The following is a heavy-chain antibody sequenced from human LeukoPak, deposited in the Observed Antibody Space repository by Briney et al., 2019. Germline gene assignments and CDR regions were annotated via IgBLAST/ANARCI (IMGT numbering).Heavy chain of an antibody. CDR1: GFTFSSYP. D-gene: IGHD6-13*01. Sequence: GGSLRLSCAASGFTFSSYPLHWVRQAPGKGLEWVSGISSNGASTYYVDSVKGRFTISRDNSKNTLFLQMNSLRAEDTAVYYCAKRGSVGTLGHFDYWGQGTLVTVSS. CDR2: ISSNGAST. V-gene: IGHV3-23*01. CDR3: AKRGSVGTLGHFDY. J-gene: IGHJ4*02.